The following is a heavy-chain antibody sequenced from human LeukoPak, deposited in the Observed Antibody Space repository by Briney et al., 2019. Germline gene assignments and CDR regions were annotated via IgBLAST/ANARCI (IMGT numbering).Heavy chain of an antibody. CDR2: IRNKANSYTS. Sequence: GGSLRLSCAASGFTFSDYYMDWVRQAPGKGLEWVGRIRNKANSYTSEYAASVKGRFTISRDDSKNSLYLQMNSLKTEDTAVYYCTRRAVAGALDYWAREPWSPSPQ. CDR3: TRRAVAGALDY. J-gene: IGHJ4*02. V-gene: IGHV3-72*01. D-gene: IGHD6-13*01. CDR1: GFTFSDYY.